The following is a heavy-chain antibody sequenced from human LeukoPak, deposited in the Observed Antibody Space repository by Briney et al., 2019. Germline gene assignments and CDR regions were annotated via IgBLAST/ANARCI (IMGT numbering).Heavy chain of an antibody. CDR1: GYSISSGHY. V-gene: IGHV4-38-2*02. Sequence: SETLSLTCTVSGYSISSGHYWAWIRQSPEKGLECIATMFHSGSTYYNPSLKSRVTTSVDTSKNEFSLKLRSVTAADTAIYYCAREVAGTPFIDYWGQGTLVTVSS. CDR2: MFHSGST. CDR3: AREVAGTPFIDY. J-gene: IGHJ4*02. D-gene: IGHD1-14*01.